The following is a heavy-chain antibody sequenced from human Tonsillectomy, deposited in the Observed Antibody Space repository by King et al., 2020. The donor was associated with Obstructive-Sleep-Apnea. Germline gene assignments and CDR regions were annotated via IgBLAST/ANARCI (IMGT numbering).Heavy chain of an antibody. CDR2: SSGSGGST. CDR3: AKDSNLDSSGYYALFFDY. J-gene: IGHJ4*02. Sequence: DVQLVESGGGLVQPGGSLRLSCAASGFTFSSYAMSWVRQAPGKGLEWVSASSGSGGSTYYADSVKGRFTISRDNSKNTLYLQMNSLRAEDTAVYYCAKDSNLDSSGYYALFFDYWGQGTLVTVSS. CDR1: GFTFSSYA. V-gene: IGHV3-23*04. D-gene: IGHD3-22*01.